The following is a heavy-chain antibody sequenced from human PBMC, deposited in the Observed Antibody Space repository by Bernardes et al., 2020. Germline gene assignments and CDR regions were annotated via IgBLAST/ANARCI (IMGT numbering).Heavy chain of an antibody. Sequence: GGSLRLSCAASGFTFSSYWMNWVRQAPGKGLEWVAKIKQDGTEKYHVDSVKGRFTISRDNAKNSLFLQMNSLRTEDTAVYYCARDLWTAAIGYWGQGTLVTVSS. J-gene: IGHJ4*02. CDR2: IKQDGTEK. CDR3: ARDLWTAAIGY. CDR1: GFTFSSYW. V-gene: IGHV3-7*04. D-gene: IGHD2-2*01.